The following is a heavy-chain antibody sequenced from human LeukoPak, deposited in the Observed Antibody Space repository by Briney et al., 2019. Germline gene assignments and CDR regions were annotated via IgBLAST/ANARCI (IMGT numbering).Heavy chain of an antibody. CDR1: GYTFTGYY. D-gene: IGHD3-16*01. CDR2: INPNSGGT. Sequence: ASVKVSCKASGYTFTGYYMHWVRQAPGQELEWMGWINPNSGGTNNAQKFQRRVTMTRDTSISTAYMELSRLRSDDTAVYYCARDRRGSLQVDYWGQGTLVTVSS. CDR3: ARDRRGSLQVDY. V-gene: IGHV1-2*02. J-gene: IGHJ4*02.